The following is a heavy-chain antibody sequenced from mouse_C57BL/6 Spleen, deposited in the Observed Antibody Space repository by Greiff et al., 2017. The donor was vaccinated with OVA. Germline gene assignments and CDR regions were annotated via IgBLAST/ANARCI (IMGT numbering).Heavy chain of an antibody. D-gene: IGHD4-1*01. CDR2: ISSGSSTI. J-gene: IGHJ2*01. CDR1: GFTFSDYG. V-gene: IGHV5-17*01. Sequence: DVKLVESGGGLVKPGGSLKLSCAASGFTFSDYGMHWVRQAPEKGLEWVAYISSGSSTIYYADTVKGRFTISRDNAKNTLFLQMTSLRSEDTAMYYCAKTGTFDYWGQGTTLTVSS. CDR3: AKTGTFDY.